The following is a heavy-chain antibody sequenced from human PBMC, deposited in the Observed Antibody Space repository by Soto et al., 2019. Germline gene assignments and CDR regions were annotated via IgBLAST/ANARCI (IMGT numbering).Heavy chain of an antibody. D-gene: IGHD6-19*01. Sequence: EVQLLESGGGVVQPGGSLRRSCVASGFNFKKFAMAWVRQAAGEGLEWVSGISCCGGSASYADSVKGRFSIARDDSKNTVTLQLTSLRVEDTAQYYCAKADGQQWLIPHLYNLGQGTLVTVS. J-gene: IGHJ4*02. CDR3: AKADGQQWLIPHLYN. CDR1: GFNFKKFA. CDR2: ISCCGGSA. V-gene: IGHV3-23*01.